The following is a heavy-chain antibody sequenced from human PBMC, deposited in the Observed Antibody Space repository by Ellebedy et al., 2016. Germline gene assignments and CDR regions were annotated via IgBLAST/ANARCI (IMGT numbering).Heavy chain of an antibody. J-gene: IGHJ4*02. V-gene: IGHV3-7*04. CDR2: IKQDGSET. D-gene: IGHD6-19*01. Sequence: GGSLRLSXVASGFSITHYWMSWARQAPGTGPECVAIIKQDGSETHYLDSVRGRFAISRDNARNSVHLQMNSLRAEDTAVYYCARGSGWVLDSWGQGTQVAVSS. CDR1: GFSITHYW. CDR3: ARGSGWVLDS.